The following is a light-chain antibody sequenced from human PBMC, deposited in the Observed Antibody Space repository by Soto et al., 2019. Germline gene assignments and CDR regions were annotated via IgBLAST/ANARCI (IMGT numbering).Light chain of an antibody. CDR2: DVS. CDR1: SSDVGGYNY. CDR3: CAHAGSYTYV. V-gene: IGLV2-11*01. Sequence: QSALTQPRSVSGSPGQSVTISCTGTSSDVGGYNYVSWYQQHPGKAPKVMIYDVSKRPSGVPDRFSGSKSGNTASLTISGLQAEDEADYYCCAHAGSYTYVFGNGTKVTVL. J-gene: IGLJ1*01.